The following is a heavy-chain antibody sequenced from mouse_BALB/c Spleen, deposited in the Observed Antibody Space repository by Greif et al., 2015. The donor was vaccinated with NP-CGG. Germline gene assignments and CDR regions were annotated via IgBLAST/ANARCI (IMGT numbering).Heavy chain of an antibody. Sequence: VKLVESGPGLVAPSQSLSITCTVSGFSLNSYGVHWVRQPPGKGLEWLGVIWAGGSTNYNSALMSRLSISKDNSKSQVFLRMNSLQTDDTAMYDCARDGYYAMDYWGQGTSVTVSS. CDR2: IWAGGST. CDR3: ARDGYYAMDY. V-gene: IGHV2-9*02. J-gene: IGHJ4*01. CDR1: GFSLNSYG.